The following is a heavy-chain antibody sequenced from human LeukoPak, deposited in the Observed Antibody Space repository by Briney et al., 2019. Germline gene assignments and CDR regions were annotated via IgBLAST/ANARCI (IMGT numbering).Heavy chain of an antibody. CDR1: GDTVTELS. J-gene: IGHJ6*02. CDR2: FDPEDGET. CDR3: ARFLGGSYGMDV. Sequence: ASVKVSCKVSGDTVTELSMHRVRQAPGKWLEWMGGFDPEDGETIYAQKFQGRVTITRDTSASTAYMELSSLRSEDTAVYYCARFLGGSYGMDVWGQGTTVTVSS. D-gene: IGHD3-3*01. V-gene: IGHV1-24*01.